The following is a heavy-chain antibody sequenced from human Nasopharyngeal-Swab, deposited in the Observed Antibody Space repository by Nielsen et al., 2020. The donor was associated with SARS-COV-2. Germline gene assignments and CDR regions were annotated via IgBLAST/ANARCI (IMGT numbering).Heavy chain of an antibody. V-gene: IGHV4-34*01. D-gene: IGHD3-22*01. CDR3: ARGQGPRHYYDSSGYYYDVLGRGYYFDY. J-gene: IGHJ4*02. CDR2: INHSGST. Sequence: RQAPGKGLEWIGEINHSGSTNYNPSLKSRVTISVDTPKNQFSLKLSSVTAADTAVYYCARGQGPRHYYDSSGYYYDVLGRGYYFDYWGQGTLVTVSS.